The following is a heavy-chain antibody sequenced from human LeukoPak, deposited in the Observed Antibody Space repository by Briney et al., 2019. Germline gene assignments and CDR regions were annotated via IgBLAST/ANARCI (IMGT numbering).Heavy chain of an antibody. CDR3: ARKGRWLQLRLLPLVGYFDY. V-gene: IGHV4-34*01. J-gene: IGHJ4*02. CDR2: INHSGST. CDR1: GGSFSGYY. Sequence: SETLSLTCAVYGGSFSGYYWSWIRQPPGKGLEWIGEINHSGSTNYNPSLKSRVTISVDTSKNQSSLKLSSVTAADTAVYYCARKGRWLQLRLLPLVGYFDYWGQGTLVTVSS. D-gene: IGHD5-24*01.